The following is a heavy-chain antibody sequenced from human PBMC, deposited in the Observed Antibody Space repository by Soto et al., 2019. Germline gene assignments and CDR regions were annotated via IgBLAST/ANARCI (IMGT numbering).Heavy chain of an antibody. V-gene: IGHV4-34*01. CDR3: ARHFSVDYFDY. CDR2: INHSGST. J-gene: IGHJ4*02. Sequence: SETLSLTCAVYGGSFSGYYWTWIRQPPGKGLEWIGEINHSGSTNYNPSLKSRVTISVDTSKNQFSLKLSSVTAADTAVYYCARHFSVDYFDYWGQGALVTVSS. CDR1: GGSFSGYY.